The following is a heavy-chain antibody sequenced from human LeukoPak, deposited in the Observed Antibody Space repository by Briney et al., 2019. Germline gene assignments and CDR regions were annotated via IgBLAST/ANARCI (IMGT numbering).Heavy chain of an antibody. D-gene: IGHD5-18*01. CDR1: GGTFSSYA. Sequence: ASVKVSCKASGGTFSSYAISWVRQAPGHRLEWMGWMYPNSGNTGYAQKFQGRVTMTRNTSISTAYMELSSLRSEDTAVYYCARGYSYVIAVDYWGQGTLVTVSS. V-gene: IGHV1-8*02. CDR3: ARGYSYVIAVDY. J-gene: IGHJ4*02. CDR2: MYPNSGNT.